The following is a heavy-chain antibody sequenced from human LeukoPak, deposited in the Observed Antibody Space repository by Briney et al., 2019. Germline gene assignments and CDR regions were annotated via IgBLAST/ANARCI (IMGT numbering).Heavy chain of an antibody. CDR3: ARDVRYNWNGPPGY. J-gene: IGHJ4*02. V-gene: IGHV1-18*04. CDR2: ISAYNGNT. D-gene: IGHD1-20*01. CDR1: GYTFTSYG. Sequence: ASVNVSCKASGYTFTSYGISWVRQAPGQGLEWMGWISAYNGNTNYAQKLQGRVTMTTDTSTSTAYMELRSLRSDDTAVYYCARDVRYNWNGPPGYWGQGTLVTVSS.